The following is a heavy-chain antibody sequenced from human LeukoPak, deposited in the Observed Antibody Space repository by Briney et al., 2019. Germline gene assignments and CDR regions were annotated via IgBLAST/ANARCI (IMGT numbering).Heavy chain of an antibody. Sequence: GGSLRLSCAASGFTFSNAWMSWARQAPGKGLEWVGRVKSKTNGETTDYAAPVKGRFTISRDDSQNTVYLQMNSLKTEDTAVYYCTTGTGKSDFDYWGQGTLVTVSS. CDR3: TTGTGKSDFDY. J-gene: IGHJ4*02. CDR2: VKSKTNGETT. V-gene: IGHV3-15*01. CDR1: GFTFSNAW. D-gene: IGHD3-10*01.